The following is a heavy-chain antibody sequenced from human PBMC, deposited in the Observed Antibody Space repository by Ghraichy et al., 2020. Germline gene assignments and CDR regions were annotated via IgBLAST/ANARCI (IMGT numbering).Heavy chain of an antibody. CDR3: ARGQEDIVATIISHEPELIFDY. D-gene: IGHD5-12*01. CDR1: GFTFSSYE. CDR2: ISSSGSTI. V-gene: IGHV3-48*03. J-gene: IGHJ4*02. Sequence: GGSLRLSCAASGFTFSSYEMNWVRQAPGKGLEWVSYISSSGSTIYYADSVKGRFTISRDNAKNSLYLQMNSLRAEDTAVYYCARGQEDIVATIISHEPELIFDYWGQGTLVTVSS.